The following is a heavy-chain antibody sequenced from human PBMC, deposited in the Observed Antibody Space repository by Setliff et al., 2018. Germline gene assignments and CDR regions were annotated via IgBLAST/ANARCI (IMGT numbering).Heavy chain of an antibody. CDR2: IYPGDSDT. CDR1: GYNFASYW. J-gene: IGHJ6*03. CDR3: ARQIGSSLSHFYYYMDV. Sequence: GESLKLSCKGSGYNFASYWIAWVRQMPGKGLEWMGIIYPGDSDTRYSPSFQGQVTISADKSISTAYLQWSSLKASDTAMYYCARQIGSSLSHFYYYMDVWGKGTTVTVSS. D-gene: IGHD6-19*01. V-gene: IGHV5-51*01.